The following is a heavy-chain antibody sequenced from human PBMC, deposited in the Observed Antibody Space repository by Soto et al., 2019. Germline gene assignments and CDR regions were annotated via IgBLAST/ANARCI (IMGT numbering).Heavy chain of an antibody. Sequence: AETLSLTCTVSGGSISSYYWSWIRQPPGKGLEWIGYIYYSGSTNYNPSLKSRVTISVDTSKNQFSLKLSSVTAADTAVYYCARVRNNYDCWSGYYFPNWFDPWGQGTLVTVSS. V-gene: IGHV4-59*01. D-gene: IGHD3-3*01. CDR3: ARVRNNYDCWSGYYFPNWFDP. J-gene: IGHJ5*02. CDR2: IYYSGST. CDR1: GGSISSYY.